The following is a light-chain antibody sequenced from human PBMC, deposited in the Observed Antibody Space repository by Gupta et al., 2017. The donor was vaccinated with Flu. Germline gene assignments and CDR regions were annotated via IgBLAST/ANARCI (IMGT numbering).Light chain of an antibody. CDR3: TQCVPLRT. Sequence: DIVMTQTPLSLSVTPGQPASISCKSSQSLLHSDGRTYLSWYMQKPGQPPQLLIYEGSNRFSGVPDRFSGRGSGTDFTLKISRVEAEDVGVYSCTQCVPLRTFGPGTKVEMK. J-gene: IGKJ1*01. CDR1: QSLLHSDGRTY. CDR2: EGS. V-gene: IGKV2D-29*01.